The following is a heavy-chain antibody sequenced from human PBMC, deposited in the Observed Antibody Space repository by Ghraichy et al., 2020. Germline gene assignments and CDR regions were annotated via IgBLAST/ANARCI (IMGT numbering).Heavy chain of an antibody. CDR1: GFASNSYW. CDR2: IKYDGSAE. Sequence: GGSLRLSCAASGFASNSYWMNWVCQAPGKGLEWVAYIKYDGSAEYYVDSVKGRFAISRDNAKNSLFLQMNSLRAEDTAVYYCARGWGRFDYWGQGTLVTVSS. J-gene: IGHJ4*02. D-gene: IGHD2-21*02. CDR3: ARGWGRFDY. V-gene: IGHV3-7*01.